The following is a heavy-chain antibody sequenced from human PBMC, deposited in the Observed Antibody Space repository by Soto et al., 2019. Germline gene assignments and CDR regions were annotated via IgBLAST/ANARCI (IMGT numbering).Heavy chain of an antibody. CDR3: AKGLTGYSVY. D-gene: IGHD3-9*01. J-gene: IGHJ4*02. Sequence: GXSQRLSCAASGFTFGSYGMHWVRQAPGKGMEWVEXISYDXSNKYYEDSVXXRFTISRXXSKKKLYLQMNSLRAEDKAVYYCAKGLTGYSVYWGKGTLVTVYS. V-gene: IGHV3-30*18. CDR1: GFTFGSYG. CDR2: ISYDXSNK.